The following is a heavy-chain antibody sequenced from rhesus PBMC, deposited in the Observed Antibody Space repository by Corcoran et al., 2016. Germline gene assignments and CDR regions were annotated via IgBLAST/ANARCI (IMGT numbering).Heavy chain of an antibody. CDR3: ARGLDGSVNQRNRFDV. V-gene: IGHV4-65*02. CDR2: ISGSTLST. D-gene: IGHD4-29*01. CDR1: GGSVSSSNW. J-gene: IGHJ5-1*01. Sequence: QVQLQESGPGLVKPSETLSLTCAVSGGSVSSSNWWTWTRQPPGQGLEGFGYISGSTLSTYYIPSLKSRVTISKDTSKSQFSLKLRSVTAADTAVYYCARGLDGSVNQRNRFDVWGPGVLVTVSS.